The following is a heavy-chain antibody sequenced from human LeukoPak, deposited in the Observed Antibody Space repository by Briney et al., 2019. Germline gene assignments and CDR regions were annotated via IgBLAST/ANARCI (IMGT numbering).Heavy chain of an antibody. J-gene: IGHJ4*02. CDR1: GFTFSTYS. D-gene: IGHD6-19*01. CDR3: ARVLAGLAPDY. V-gene: IGHV3-48*02. CDR2: ISSYSNTI. Sequence: GGSLRLSCAASGFTFSTYSLNWVRQAPGKGLEWVSYISSYSNTIYYADSVKGRFTISRDNAKSSLYLQMDGLRDEDTAVYYCARVLAGLAPDYWGQGILVTVSS.